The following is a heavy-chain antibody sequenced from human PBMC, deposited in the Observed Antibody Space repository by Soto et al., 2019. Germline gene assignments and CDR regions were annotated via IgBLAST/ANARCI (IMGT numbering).Heavy chain of an antibody. D-gene: IGHD2-15*01. V-gene: IGHV1-8*01. CDR3: ARGQQYSKPYYYYYYYMDV. CDR1: GYTFTSYD. Sequence: GASVKVSCKASGYTFTSYDINWVRQATGQGLEWMGWMNPNSGNTGYAQKFQGRVTMTRNTSISTAYMELSSLRSEDTAVYYCARGQQYSKPYYYYYYYMDVWGKGTTVTVSS. J-gene: IGHJ6*03. CDR2: MNPNSGNT.